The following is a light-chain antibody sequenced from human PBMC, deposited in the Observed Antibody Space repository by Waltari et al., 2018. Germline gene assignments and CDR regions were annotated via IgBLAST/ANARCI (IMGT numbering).Light chain of an antibody. CDR1: RSNIGAGYA. Sequence: QSVLTQPPSVSGAPGQRVTISCTGSRSNIGAGYAVHWYQQLPGTAPKLLIFDNNNRPAGVPDRFSGSKSGTSASLAITGIQAEDEADYYCQSYDSSLSAHVVFGGGTKLTVL. J-gene: IGLJ2*01. CDR3: QSYDSSLSAHVV. CDR2: DNN. V-gene: IGLV1-40*01.